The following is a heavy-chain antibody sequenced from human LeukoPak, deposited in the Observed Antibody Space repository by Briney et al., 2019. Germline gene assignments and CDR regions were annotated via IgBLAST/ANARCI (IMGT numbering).Heavy chain of an antibody. CDR2: IRDSMRT. J-gene: IGHJ4*02. CDR3: ARIPDVSGWPFDY. Sequence: PEALSLTPTASQGSINRDFWTWIRQPPRKRREWMWYIRDSMRTIDNPSLKSRVSISIATSKNLFYLKLRSVTTADTAIYYCARIPDVSGWPFDYWGQGTLVTVSS. CDR1: QGSINRDF. V-gene: IGHV4-59*01. D-gene: IGHD6-19*01.